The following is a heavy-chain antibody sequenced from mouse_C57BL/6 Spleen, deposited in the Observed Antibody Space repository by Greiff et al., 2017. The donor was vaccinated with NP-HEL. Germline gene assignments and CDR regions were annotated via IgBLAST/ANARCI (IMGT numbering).Heavy chain of an antibody. D-gene: IGHD1-1*01. Sequence: VQLQQPGAELVRPGTSVKLSCKASGYTFTSYWMHWVKQRPGQGLEWIGVIDPSDSYTNYNQKFKGKATLTVDTSSSTAYMQLSSLTSEDSAVYYCARITTVVATVDYWGQGTTLTVSS. CDR1: GYTFTSYW. V-gene: IGHV1-59*01. CDR3: ARITTVVATVDY. J-gene: IGHJ2*01. CDR2: IDPSDSYT.